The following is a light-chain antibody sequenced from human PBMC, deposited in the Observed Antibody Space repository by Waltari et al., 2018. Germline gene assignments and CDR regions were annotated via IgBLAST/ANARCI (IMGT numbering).Light chain of an antibody. V-gene: IGKV3-11*01. Sequence: EIVLTQSPATQSLSPGERATLPCRASQSVNRQLPWYHHKPGQAPRLPIYDAAIRVTGISASFSGSGSGTDFTLTISSLEPEDFAVYYCQQRSKWPWSFGQGTKVEIK. J-gene: IGKJ1*01. CDR1: QSVNRQ. CDR3: QQRSKWPWS. CDR2: DAA.